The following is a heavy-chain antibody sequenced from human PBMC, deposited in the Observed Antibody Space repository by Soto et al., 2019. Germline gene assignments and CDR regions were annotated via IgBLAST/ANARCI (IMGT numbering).Heavy chain of an antibody. D-gene: IGHD6-13*01. CDR2: ISSSGSTI. V-gene: IGHV3-11*01. CDR1: GFTFSDYY. Sequence: QVQLVESGGGLVKPGGSLRLSCAASGFTFSDYYMNWIRQAPGKGLEWVSSISSSGSTIYNADSVKGRFTISRDNAKNSLYLQMNSLRGEDTAVYYCARRRATAGMGGKNWYFDLWGLGTLVTVSS. CDR3: ARRRATAGMGGKNWYFDL. J-gene: IGHJ2*01.